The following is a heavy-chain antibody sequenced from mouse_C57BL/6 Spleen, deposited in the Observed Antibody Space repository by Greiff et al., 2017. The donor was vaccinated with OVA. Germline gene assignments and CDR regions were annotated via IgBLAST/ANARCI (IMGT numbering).Heavy chain of an antibody. CDR2: FYPGSGSI. D-gene: IGHD1-1*01. J-gene: IGHJ3*01. CDR1: GYTFTEYT. V-gene: IGHV1-62-2*01. CDR3: ARHGEGSLYYYGSSPFAY. Sequence: VQLQESGAELVKPGASVKLSCKASGYTFTEYTIHWVKQRSGQGLEWIGWFYPGSGSIKYNEKFKDKATLTADKSSSTVYMELSRLTSEDSAVYFCARHGEGSLYYYGSSPFAYWGQGTLVTVSA.